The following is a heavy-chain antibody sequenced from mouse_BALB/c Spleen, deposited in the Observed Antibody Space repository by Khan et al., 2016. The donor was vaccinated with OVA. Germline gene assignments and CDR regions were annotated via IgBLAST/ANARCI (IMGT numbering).Heavy chain of an antibody. J-gene: IGHJ2*01. V-gene: IGHV1S136*01. CDR2: IYPYNDDT. Sequence: VQLQQSGPELVKPGASVKMSCKASGYTFTSYVIHWVKQKPGQGLEWIGYIYPYNDDTKSNEKFKGKATLTSDKSSSTAYMELRSLTSEDSAVYYYARNYRYDVYFDYWGQGTTLTVSS. CDR1: GYTFTSYV. D-gene: IGHD2-14*01. CDR3: ARNYRYDVYFDY.